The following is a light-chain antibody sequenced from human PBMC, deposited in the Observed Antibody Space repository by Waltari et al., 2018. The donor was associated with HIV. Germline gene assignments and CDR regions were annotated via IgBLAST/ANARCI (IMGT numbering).Light chain of an antibody. J-gene: IGKJ3*01. CDR1: QGTGND. CDR2: AAS. V-gene: IGKV1-6*01. Sequence: AIQMTLSPSSLSASVGDRVTITCRASQGTGNDLGWYQQKSGRAPKDLIYAASSLQSGVPSRFSGSRSGTDFTLTISSLQPEDSATYYCLQDGSFPLTFGPGTKVDV. CDR3: LQDGSFPLT.